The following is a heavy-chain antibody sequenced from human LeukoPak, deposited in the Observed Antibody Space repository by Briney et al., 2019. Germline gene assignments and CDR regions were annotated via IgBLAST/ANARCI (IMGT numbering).Heavy chain of an antibody. V-gene: IGHV3-33*01. CDR3: ARVGYNSGWYEY. CDR2: IWEDGTNI. J-gene: IGHJ4*02. D-gene: IGHD6-19*01. CDR1: VFTFSIYG. Sequence: GTSLRLSCAPSVFTFSIYGMHWVRQAPGRGLDCVASIWEDGTNINYTDSVMGRFTLSRDISKNTLYLQMHSLRADDTAVYYCARVGYNSGWYEYWGEGTSVTVSS.